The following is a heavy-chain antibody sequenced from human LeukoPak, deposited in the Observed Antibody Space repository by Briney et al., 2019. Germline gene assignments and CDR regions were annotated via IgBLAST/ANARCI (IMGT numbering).Heavy chain of an antibody. V-gene: IGHV3-74*01. CDR1: GFTFNNYD. CDR3: ARDPAPQGWFDS. Sequence: PGGSLRLSCAVSGFTFNNYDMNWVRQAPGKGLVWVSRINSDGSSTIYADSVKGRFTISRDNAKNILYLQMNSLRAEDTAVYHCARDPAPQGWFDSWGQGTLVTVSS. J-gene: IGHJ5*01. CDR2: INSDGSST.